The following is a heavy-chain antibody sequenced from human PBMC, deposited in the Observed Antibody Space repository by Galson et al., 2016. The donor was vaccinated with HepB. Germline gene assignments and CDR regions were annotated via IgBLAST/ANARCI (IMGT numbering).Heavy chain of an antibody. J-gene: IGHJ2*01. CDR1: GFNFSDYY. V-gene: IGHV3-11*05. CDR2: ISSGSTVT. Sequence: SLRLSCAASGFNFSDYYMSWIRQAPGKGLEWVSVISSGSTVTNYGDYVKGRFTVSRDNGKNSLYLQMTSLRAEDTAVYYCARDSAFGGDSYFDLWGRGTLVTVSS. D-gene: IGHD3-16*01. CDR3: ARDSAFGGDSYFDL.